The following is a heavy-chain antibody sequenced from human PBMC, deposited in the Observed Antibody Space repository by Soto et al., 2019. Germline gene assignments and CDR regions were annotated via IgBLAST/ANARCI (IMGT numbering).Heavy chain of an antibody. CDR1: GGTYTSYA. CDR3: AGDVTPGYITYGMDV. J-gene: IGHJ6*02. Sequence: QVRLVQSGAEVRKPGSSVKVSCKASGGTYTSYAINWVRQAPGQGLEWMGGIIPVLDTPNYAQNFQGRVTSTADESTSTAYMELSRLSSEDTAVYYCAGDVTPGYITYGMDVWGQGPTVTVSS. D-gene: IGHD5-12*01. V-gene: IGHV1-69*01. CDR2: IIPVLDTP.